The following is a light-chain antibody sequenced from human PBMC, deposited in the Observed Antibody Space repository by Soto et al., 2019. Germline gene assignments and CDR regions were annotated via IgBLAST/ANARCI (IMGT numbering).Light chain of an antibody. V-gene: IGLV3-21*02. J-gene: IGLJ2*01. CDR1: NIGSKR. CDR3: QVWDISSDQRI. Sequence: SYELTQPPSVSVAPGQTARITCGGTNIGSKRVHWYQQKPGQAPVLVVYDTSDRPSGIPERFSGSNSGNTATLTINRVEAGDEADYYCQVWDISSDQRIFGGGTKLTVL. CDR2: DTS.